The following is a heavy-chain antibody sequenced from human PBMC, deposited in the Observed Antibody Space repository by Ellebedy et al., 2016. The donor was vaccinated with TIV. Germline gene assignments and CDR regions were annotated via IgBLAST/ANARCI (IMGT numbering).Heavy chain of an antibody. V-gene: IGHV3-30*02. J-gene: IGHJ6*02. Sequence: GGSLRLSCAASGFIFSNSGMNWVRQAPGKGLEWVAFIRFDGNNAYYTDSAKGRFTISRDNSKNTLYLQMNSPRAEDTTVYYCAKDRGNYGGAPYNGMDIWGQGTTVTVSS. CDR3: AKDRGNYGGAPYNGMDI. CDR2: IRFDGNNA. D-gene: IGHD3-10*01. CDR1: GFIFSNSG.